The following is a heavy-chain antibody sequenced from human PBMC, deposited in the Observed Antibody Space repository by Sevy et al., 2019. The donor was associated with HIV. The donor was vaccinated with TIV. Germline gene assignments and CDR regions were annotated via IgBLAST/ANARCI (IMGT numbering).Heavy chain of an antibody. CDR3: AKAFWGPEY. Sequence: GGSLRLSCAASGFTFGNSWMTWIRQAPGKGLEWVANIKEDGSQKNYVESLKGRFTISRDNAKNSLYLQMNSLRAEDTAGYYCAKAFWGPEYWGQGTLVTVSS. CDR2: IKEDGSQK. D-gene: IGHD7-27*01. CDR1: GFTFGNSW. V-gene: IGHV3-7*01. J-gene: IGHJ4*02.